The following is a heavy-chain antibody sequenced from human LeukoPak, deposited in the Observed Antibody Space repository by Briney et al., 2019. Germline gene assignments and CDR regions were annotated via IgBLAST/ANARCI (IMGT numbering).Heavy chain of an antibody. CDR2: IKPDGRQK. CDR1: GFTFSNSW. J-gene: IGHJ4*02. CDR3: ARRNYDSSGYYYEGFWVAGDY. Sequence: QPGGSLRLSCVASGFTFSNSWMNWVRPTPGRGLEWVANIKPDGRQKYYVDSVKGRFTISRDNAKNSLYLQMNSLRAEDTAVYYCARRNYDSSGYYYEGFWVAGDYWGQGTLVTVSS. D-gene: IGHD3-22*01. V-gene: IGHV3-7*02.